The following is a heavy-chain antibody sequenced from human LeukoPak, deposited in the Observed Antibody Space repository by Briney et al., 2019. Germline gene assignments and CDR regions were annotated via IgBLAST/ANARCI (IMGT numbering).Heavy chain of an antibody. CDR2: ISGSGGST. CDR1: GFTFSSYA. J-gene: IGHJ1*01. D-gene: IGHD4-11*01. Sequence: PGGSLRLSCAASGFTFSSYAMSWVRQAPGKGLEWVSAISGSGGSTYYADSVKGRFTISRDNSKNTLYLQMNSLRAEDTAVYYCARDKAVTTELTQYFHHWGQGTLVTVSS. CDR3: ARDKAVTTELTQYFHH. V-gene: IGHV3-23*01.